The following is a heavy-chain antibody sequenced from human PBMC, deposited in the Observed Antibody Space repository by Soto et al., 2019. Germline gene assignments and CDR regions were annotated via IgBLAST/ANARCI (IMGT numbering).Heavy chain of an antibody. V-gene: IGHV1-3*01. CDR1: GYTFSNYG. J-gene: IGHJ4*02. Sequence: ASVKVSCKAAGYTFSNYGIHWVRQAPGQRLDWMGLINAGNGNTKYSQKFQGRVTLTRDTSASTAYMELSSLRSEDTAVYYCAICPQTCITSSPSGLFFDFWGQGTLVTVSS. CDR2: INAGNGNT. CDR3: AICPQTCITSSPSGLFFDF. D-gene: IGHD3-10*01.